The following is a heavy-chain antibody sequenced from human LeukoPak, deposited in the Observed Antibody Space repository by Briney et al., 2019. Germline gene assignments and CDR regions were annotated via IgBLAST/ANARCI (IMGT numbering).Heavy chain of an antibody. J-gene: IGHJ4*02. V-gene: IGHV3-15*07. D-gene: IGHD3-16*01. CDR2: IRTKSDGETV. Sequence: PGGSLRLSCAASGFTFSSACLSWVRQAPGKGLEWVGRIRTKSDGETVDYAAPVKGRFTISRDDSKNTLFLQMNSLKTEDTAVYYCATPSLGRRLYYYDYWGQGTLVTVSP. CDR1: GFTFSSAC. CDR3: ATPSLGRRLYYYDY.